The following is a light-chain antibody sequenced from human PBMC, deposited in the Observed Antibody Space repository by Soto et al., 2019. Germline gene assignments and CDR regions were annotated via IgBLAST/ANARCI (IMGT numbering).Light chain of an antibody. Sequence: EIVLTQSPGTLSLSAGERATLSCRASQSISSSSLSWYQQKPGQAPSLXXYGASTRANGIPERFSGSGSGTDLSLTINRLETEDFAMYDCLQFDVSPLYTFGQGTKVDIK. CDR3: LQFDVSPLYT. V-gene: IGKV3-20*01. J-gene: IGKJ2*01. CDR2: GAS. CDR1: QSISSSS.